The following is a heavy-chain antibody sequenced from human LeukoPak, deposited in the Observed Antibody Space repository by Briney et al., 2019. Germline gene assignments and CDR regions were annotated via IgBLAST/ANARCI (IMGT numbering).Heavy chain of an antibody. Sequence: AGGSLRLSCAASGFTFSSYSMNWVRQAPGKGLEWVSYISSSSSTRYYADTVKGRFTISRDNAKNSLYLQMNGLRDEDTAVYYCARLLGRSFDYWGQGTLVTVSS. V-gene: IGHV3-48*02. CDR1: GFTFSSYS. D-gene: IGHD2-21*01. CDR2: ISSSSSTR. CDR3: ARLLGRSFDY. J-gene: IGHJ4*02.